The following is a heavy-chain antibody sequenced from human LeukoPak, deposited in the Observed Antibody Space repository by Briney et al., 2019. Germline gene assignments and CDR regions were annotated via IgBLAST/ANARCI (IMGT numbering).Heavy chain of an antibody. Sequence: PGGSLRLSCAASGFTFSSYAMHWVRQAPGKGLEWVAVISYDGSNKYYADSVKGRFTISRDNSKNTLYLQMNSLRAEDTAVYYCAKGRVEFVVATIAPDYWGQGTLVTVSS. V-gene: IGHV3-30-3*01. CDR1: GFTFSSYA. D-gene: IGHD5-12*01. CDR3: AKGRVEFVVATIAPDY. J-gene: IGHJ4*02. CDR2: ISYDGSNK.